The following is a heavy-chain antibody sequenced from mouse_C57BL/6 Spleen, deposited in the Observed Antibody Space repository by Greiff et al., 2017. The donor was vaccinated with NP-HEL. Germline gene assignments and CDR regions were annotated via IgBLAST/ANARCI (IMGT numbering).Heavy chain of an antibody. J-gene: IGHJ2*01. V-gene: IGHV1-76*01. CDR1: GYTFTDYY. CDR2: IYPGSGNT. Sequence: QVQLQQSGAELVRPGASVKLSCKASGYTFTDYYINWVKQRPGQGLEWIARIYPGSGNTYYNEKFKGKATLTAEKSSSTAYMQLSSLTSDDSAVYFCARMGDYDAGYFDYWGQGTTLTVSS. CDR3: ARMGDYDAGYFDY. D-gene: IGHD2-4*01.